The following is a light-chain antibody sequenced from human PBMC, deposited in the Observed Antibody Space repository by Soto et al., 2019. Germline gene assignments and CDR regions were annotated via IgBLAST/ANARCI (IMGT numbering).Light chain of an antibody. CDR3: AAWDDSLKGVV. CDR2: NNN. Sequence: QPVLTQPPSASGTPGQRVIISCSGSSSNIGSNPVNWYQQLPGTAPKFLMYNNNQRPSGVPDRFSGSKSGASASLAISGLQSEDEADYYCAAWDDSLKGVVFGGGTKLTVL. V-gene: IGLV1-44*01. CDR1: SSNIGSNP. J-gene: IGLJ2*01.